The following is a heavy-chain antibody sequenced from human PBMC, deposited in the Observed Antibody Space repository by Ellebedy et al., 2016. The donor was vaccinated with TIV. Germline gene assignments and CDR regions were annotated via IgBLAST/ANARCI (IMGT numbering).Heavy chain of an antibody. V-gene: IGHV3-30*17. CDR2: ISYDGSNK. J-gene: IGHJ3*02. CDR1: GFTFTTYA. CDR3: ARDHVGDGYNRAFDI. D-gene: IGHD5-24*01. Sequence: GESLKISCAASGFTFTTYALHWVRQAPGKGLEWVAVISYDGSNKYYADSVKGRFPISRDKSKNTLYLQMNSLRAEDTALYYCARDHVGDGYNRAFDIWGQGTMVTVSS.